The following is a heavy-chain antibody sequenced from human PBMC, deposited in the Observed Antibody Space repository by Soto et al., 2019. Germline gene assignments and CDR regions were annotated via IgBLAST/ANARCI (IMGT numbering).Heavy chain of an antibody. CDR3: ARGAAAAVAPDY. Sequence: QVQLVQSGAEVKKPGSSVKVSCNASGGTFSSYTISWVRQAPGQGLEWMGRNIPILGIANYAQKFKGGVTITADKSTSTANMELSSLRSEDTAVYYCARGAAAAVAPDYWGQGTLVTVSS. CDR1: GGTFSSYT. CDR2: NIPILGIA. D-gene: IGHD6-13*01. V-gene: IGHV1-69*02. J-gene: IGHJ4*02.